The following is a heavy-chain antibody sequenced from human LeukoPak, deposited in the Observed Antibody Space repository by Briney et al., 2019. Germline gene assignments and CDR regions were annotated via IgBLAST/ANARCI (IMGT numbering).Heavy chain of an antibody. J-gene: IGHJ6*02. CDR2: ISSSSSYI. D-gene: IGHD4-23*01. Sequence: GGSLRLSCAASGFTFSSYSMNWVRQAPGKGLEWVSSISSSSSYIYCADSVKGRFTISRDNAKNSLYLQMNSLRAEDTAVYYCAREVDYGGNSYYYYYYGMDVWGQGTTVTVSS. V-gene: IGHV3-21*01. CDR1: GFTFSSYS. CDR3: AREVDYGGNSYYYYYYGMDV.